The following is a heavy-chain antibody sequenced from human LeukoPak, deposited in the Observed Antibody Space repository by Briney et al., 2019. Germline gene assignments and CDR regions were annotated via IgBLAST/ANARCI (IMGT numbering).Heavy chain of an antibody. Sequence: PRGSLRLSCAASGFIFSNYAMHWVRQAPGKGLEWVAVISYDGINKYHADSVKGRFTISRDKPKNTLYLDMNSLRAEDAAVYYCARGVAATDRGSGTNYYYYGMDVWGQGTPVTVSS. J-gene: IGHJ6*02. CDR2: ISYDGINK. CDR3: ARGVAATDRGSGTNYYYYGMDV. D-gene: IGHD1/OR15-1a*01. CDR1: GFIFSNYA. V-gene: IGHV3-30-3*01.